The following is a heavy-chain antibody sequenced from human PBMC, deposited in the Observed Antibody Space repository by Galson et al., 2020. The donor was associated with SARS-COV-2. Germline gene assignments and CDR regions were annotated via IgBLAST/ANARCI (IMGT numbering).Heavy chain of an antibody. Sequence: SLRLSCATSGFTFTSYGMHWVRQAPGKGLAWVAFISNDGSDKYYADSVKGRFTFSRDNSKNTLYLQMNSLRAEDTAVYYCAKDREDCSGDACSDYYYYAMDVWGQGTTVTVSS. CDR1: GFTFTSYG. CDR3: AKDREDCSGDACSDYYYYAMDV. CDR2: ISNDGSDK. D-gene: IGHD2-15*01. V-gene: IGHV3-30*18. J-gene: IGHJ6*02.